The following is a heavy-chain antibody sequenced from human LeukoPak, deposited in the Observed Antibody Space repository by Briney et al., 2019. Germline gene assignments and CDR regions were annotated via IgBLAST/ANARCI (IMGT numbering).Heavy chain of an antibody. V-gene: IGHV3-21*04. CDR2: ISSSSSYI. J-gene: IGHJ4*02. D-gene: IGHD5-24*01. Sequence: GGSLRLSCVGSGFTFSDYEMNWVRQAPGKGLEWVSSISSSSSYIYYADSVKGRFTISRDNSKNTLYLQMNSLRAEDTAVYYCAKPHRDGYNYASYWGQGTLVTVSS. CDR3: AKPHRDGYNYASY. CDR1: GFTFSDYE.